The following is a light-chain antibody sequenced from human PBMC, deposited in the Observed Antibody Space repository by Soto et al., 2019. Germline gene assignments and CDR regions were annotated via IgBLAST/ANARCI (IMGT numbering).Light chain of an antibody. CDR2: DAS. J-gene: IGKJ1*01. Sequence: EIVMTQSPATLSVSPGERATLSCRASQIVYGRQLAWYQHKPGQAPRLLIYDASTRATGIPARFSGSGSGTEFTLTISSLQSEDFAVYYCQQYKKWPRTFGHGTKVDIK. V-gene: IGKV3-15*01. CDR3: QQYKKWPRT. CDR1: QIVYGRQ.